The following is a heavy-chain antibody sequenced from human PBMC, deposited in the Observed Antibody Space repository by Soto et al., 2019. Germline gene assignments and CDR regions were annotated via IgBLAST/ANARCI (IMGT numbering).Heavy chain of an antibody. CDR1: GFTFRSYW. D-gene: IGHD3-16*01. J-gene: IGHJ5*02. Sequence: EVQVVESGGGLVQPGGSLRVSCVGSGFTFRSYWMSWVRQAPGKGLEWVANIRPDGSEKYYVDSVKGRFTISRDNAKNSLYRQMGSLRAEDPAVNYCPRKKGPTWPTNGSTSWGREARSPSPQ. CDR2: IRPDGSEK. V-gene: IGHV3-7*01. CDR3: PRKKGPTWPTNGSTS.